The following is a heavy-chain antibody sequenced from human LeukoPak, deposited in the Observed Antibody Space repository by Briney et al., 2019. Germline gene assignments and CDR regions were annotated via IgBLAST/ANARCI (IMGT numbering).Heavy chain of an antibody. CDR2: IYYSGST. CDR3: ASWVRHRYYFDY. CDR1: GGSISSSSYY. D-gene: IGHD3-10*01. V-gene: IGHV4-39*01. J-gene: IGHJ4*02. Sequence: PSETLSLTCTVSGGSISSSSYYWGWIRQPPGKGLEWIGSIYYSGSTYYNPSLKSRVTISVDTSKNQFSLKLSSVTAADTAVYYCASWVRHRYYFDYWGQGTLVTVSS.